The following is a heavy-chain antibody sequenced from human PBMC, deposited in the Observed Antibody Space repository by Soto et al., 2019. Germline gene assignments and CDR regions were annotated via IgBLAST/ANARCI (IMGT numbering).Heavy chain of an antibody. Sequence: SVKVSCKASGGTFSSYAISWVRQAPGQGLEWMGGIIPIFGTANYAQKFQGRVTITADESTSTAYMELSSLRSEDTAVYYCARGPIVVVVAAGVPDYWGQGTLVXVSS. D-gene: IGHD2-15*01. CDR1: GGTFSSYA. CDR2: IIPIFGTA. V-gene: IGHV1-69*13. J-gene: IGHJ4*02. CDR3: ARGPIVVVVAAGVPDY.